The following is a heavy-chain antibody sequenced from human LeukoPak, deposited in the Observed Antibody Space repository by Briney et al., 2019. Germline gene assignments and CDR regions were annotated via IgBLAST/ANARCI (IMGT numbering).Heavy chain of an antibody. CDR2: ISWNSGSI. V-gene: IGHV3-9*01. J-gene: IGHJ5*02. Sequence: PGGSLRLSCAASGFTFDDYAMHWVRQAPGKGLEWVSGISWNSGSIGYADSVKGRFTISRDNAKNSLYLQMNSLRAEDTALYYCAKSQLLPSYWFDPWGQGTLVTVS. D-gene: IGHD2-2*01. CDR1: GFTFDDYA. CDR3: AKSQLLPSYWFDP.